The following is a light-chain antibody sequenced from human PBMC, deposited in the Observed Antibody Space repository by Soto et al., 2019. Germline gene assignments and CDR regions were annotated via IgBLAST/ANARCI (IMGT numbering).Light chain of an antibody. CDR3: QSFDSSLGGSV. CDR1: SSNIGAGYD. Sequence: QSVLTQAPSVSGAPGQRVTISCTGSSSNIGAGYDVHWYQQLPGTAPKLLIYGNSNRPSGVPDRFSGSKSGTSASRAITGLQAEDEADYYCQSFDSSLGGSVFGPGTKLTVL. J-gene: IGLJ1*01. CDR2: GNS. V-gene: IGLV1-40*01.